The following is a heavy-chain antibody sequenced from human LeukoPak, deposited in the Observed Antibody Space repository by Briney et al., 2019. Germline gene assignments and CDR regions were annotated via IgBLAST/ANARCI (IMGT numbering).Heavy chain of an antibody. D-gene: IGHD2-15*01. Sequence: SETLSLTCAVSGASISSSNYYWGWVRQAPGKGREWIGNIYSSGNTYYNASRKSRVTMYIDTSKNQFSLKLSSVIAADTAVYYCARATGSLGYCSGGSCYVRLRVPDAFDIWGQGTMVTVSS. V-gene: IGHV4-39*07. J-gene: IGHJ3*02. CDR3: ARATGSLGYCSGGSCYVRLRVPDAFDI. CDR2: IYSSGNT. CDR1: GASISSSNYY.